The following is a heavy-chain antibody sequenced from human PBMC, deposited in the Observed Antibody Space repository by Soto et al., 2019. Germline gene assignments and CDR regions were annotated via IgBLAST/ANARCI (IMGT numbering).Heavy chain of an antibody. Sequence: EVQLLESGGGLVQPGGSLRLSCVGSGFFFSSYTMTWVRQAPGKGLEWVSSFSATSENTYYADSVRGRFTISRDNSKNTHFLQMTSLTAEDTAMYYCAKARDQQWVRLPFDYWGQGILVIVSS. J-gene: IGHJ4*02. D-gene: IGHD6-19*01. CDR1: GFFFSSYT. CDR3: AKARDQQWVRLPFDY. V-gene: IGHV3-23*01. CDR2: FSATSENT.